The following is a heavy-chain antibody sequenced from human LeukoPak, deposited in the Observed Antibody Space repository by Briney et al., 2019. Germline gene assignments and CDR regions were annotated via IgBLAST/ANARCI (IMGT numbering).Heavy chain of an antibody. J-gene: IGHJ4*02. CDR1: GFTFGSYG. CDR3: AKGEGSYHGLDY. V-gene: IGHV3-23*01. Sequence: GGSLRLSCAASGFTFGSYGMSWVRQAPGKGLEWVSAISGSGGSTYYADSVKGRFTISRDNSKNTLYLQMNSLRAEDTAVYYCAKGEGSYHGLDYWGQGTLVTVSS. CDR2: ISGSGGST. D-gene: IGHD1-26*01.